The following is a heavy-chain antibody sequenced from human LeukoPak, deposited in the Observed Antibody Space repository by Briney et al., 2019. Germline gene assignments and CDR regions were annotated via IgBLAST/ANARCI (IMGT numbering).Heavy chain of an antibody. D-gene: IGHD3-3*02. J-gene: IGHJ4*02. V-gene: IGHV3-21*01. CDR1: GFSFSSYS. CDR2: ISGSSSYI. CDR3: ARGDKYIAFSPPLQGFDY. Sequence: GGSLRLSCAASGFSFSSYSMNWVRQAPGKGLEWVSSISGSSSYIYYADSVKGRFTISRDNAKNSVYLQMNSLRAEDTAVYYCARGDKYIAFSPPLQGFDYWGQGTLVTVSS.